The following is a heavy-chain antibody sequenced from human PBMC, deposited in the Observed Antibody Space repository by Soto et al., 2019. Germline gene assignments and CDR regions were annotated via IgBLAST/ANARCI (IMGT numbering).Heavy chain of an antibody. Sequence: GASLKVSCKVSGYTLTEISMHWVRQAPGKGLEWMGGFDPEDGETIYAQKFQGRVTMTEDKSTDTAYMELSSLRSEDTAVYYCATGRITMIYLPFDYWGQGTLVTVSS. V-gene: IGHV1-24*01. J-gene: IGHJ4*02. D-gene: IGHD3-22*01. CDR1: GYTLTEIS. CDR2: FDPEDGET. CDR3: ATGRITMIYLPFDY.